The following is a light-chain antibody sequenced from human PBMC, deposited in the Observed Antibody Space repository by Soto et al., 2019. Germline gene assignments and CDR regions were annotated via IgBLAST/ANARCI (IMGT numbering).Light chain of an antibody. CDR2: AAS. Sequence: DIQMTQSPSSLSASVGDRVTITCRASQGISRSLAWYQQKSGEAPKLLIYAASLLQSGVPSRFSGSGSGTDFTLTITRLQPEDFATYYCQQANSFPFTFGPGTKVDIK. CDR3: QQANSFPFT. CDR1: QGISRS. V-gene: IGKV1-12*01. J-gene: IGKJ3*01.